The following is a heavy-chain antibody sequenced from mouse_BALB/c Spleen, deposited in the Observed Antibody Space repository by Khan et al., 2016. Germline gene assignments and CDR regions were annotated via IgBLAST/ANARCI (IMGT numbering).Heavy chain of an antibody. V-gene: IGHV3-8*02. CDR3: ARSNRNDAWFAY. Sequence: EVQLQESGPSLVKPSQTLSLTCSVTGDSITSGYWNWIRKFPGNKLEYMGYISYIGNTYYNPFLKSRISITRDTSKNQHYLQLISVTTEDTATYYCARSNRNDAWFAYWGQGTLVTVSA. D-gene: IGHD2-14*01. CDR1: GDSITSGY. J-gene: IGHJ3*01. CDR2: ISYIGNT.